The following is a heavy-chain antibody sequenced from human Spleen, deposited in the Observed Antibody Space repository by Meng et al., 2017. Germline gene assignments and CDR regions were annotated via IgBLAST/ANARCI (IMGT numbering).Heavy chain of an antibody. CDR1: GYSFTSNW. V-gene: IGHV5-51*01. J-gene: IGHJ5*02. CDR3: ARHAKLLWFGELADGFDP. CDR2: IYPGDSDT. Sequence: GESLKISCKGFGYSFTSNWIAWVRQMPGRGLEWMGIIYPGDSDTKYSPSFQGQVTISADKSISTAYLQWSSLKASDTAMYYCARHAKLLWFGELADGFDPWGQGTLVTVSS. D-gene: IGHD3-10*01.